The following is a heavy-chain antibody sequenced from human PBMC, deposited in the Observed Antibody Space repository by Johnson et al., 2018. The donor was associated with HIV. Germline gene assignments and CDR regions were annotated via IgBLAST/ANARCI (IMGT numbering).Heavy chain of an antibody. D-gene: IGHD5-18*01. V-gene: IGHV3-53*01. CDR1: GFTVSNNY. CDR3: ARAYSYGAFDI. CDR2: INTAGGST. J-gene: IGHJ3*02. Sequence: VQLVESGGTLIQPGGSLRLSCAASGFTVSNNYMSWVRQAPGKGLEWVARINTAGGSTSYVDSVKGRFTVSRDNAKNTLYLQMNSLRADDTAVYYCARAYSYGAFDIWGQGTRVTVSS.